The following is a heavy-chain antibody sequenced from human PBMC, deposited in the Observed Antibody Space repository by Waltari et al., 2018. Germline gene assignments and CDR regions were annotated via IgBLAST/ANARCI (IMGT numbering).Heavy chain of an antibody. CDR3: ARHWSGSYSDY. V-gene: IGHV3-66*04. CDR1: GFTVSSDY. CDR2: IYSGGST. D-gene: IGHD1-26*01. J-gene: IGHJ4*02. Sequence: EVQLVESGGGLVQPGGSLRLSCAASGFTVSSDYMTWVRQAPGKGLEWGSSIYSGGSTYYADSVKGRFTISRDNSKNTVYLQMNSLRAEDTAVYYCARHWSGSYSDYWGQGTLVTVSS.